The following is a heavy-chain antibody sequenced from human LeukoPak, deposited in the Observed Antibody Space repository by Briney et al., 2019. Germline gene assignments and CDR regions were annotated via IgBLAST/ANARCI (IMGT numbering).Heavy chain of an antibody. J-gene: IGHJ4*02. D-gene: IGHD4-11*01. Sequence: SETLSLTCVVSGGSFSGYYWSWNRQSPGKGLEWIGEINHSGSTNYKSSLESRVTISIDMSKSQFSLKLSSVTAADTAVYYCAARSRDYSNYVYDYWGQGTLVTVSS. CDR2: INHSGST. CDR3: AARSRDYSNYVYDY. CDR1: GGSFSGYY. V-gene: IGHV4-34*01.